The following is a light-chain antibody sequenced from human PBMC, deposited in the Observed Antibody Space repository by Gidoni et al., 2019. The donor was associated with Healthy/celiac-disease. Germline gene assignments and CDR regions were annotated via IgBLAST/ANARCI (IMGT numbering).Light chain of an antibody. CDR3: QQYYSTPLA. Sequence: LGERATINCKSSQSVLYSSNNKNYLAWYQQKQGQPPKLLIYWASTRESGVPDRFSGSGSGTDFTLTISSLPAEDVAVYYCQQYYSTPLAFGQGTQVEIK. J-gene: IGKJ1*01. CDR2: WAS. V-gene: IGKV4-1*01. CDR1: QSVLYSSNNKNY.